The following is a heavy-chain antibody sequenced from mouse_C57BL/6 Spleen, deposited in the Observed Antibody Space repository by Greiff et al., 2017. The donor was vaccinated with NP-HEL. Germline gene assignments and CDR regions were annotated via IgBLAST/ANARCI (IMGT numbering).Heavy chain of an antibody. V-gene: IGHV1-82*01. CDR1: GYAFSSSW. Sequence: QVQLKESGPELVKPGASVKISCKASGYAFSSSWMNWVKQRPGKGLEWIGRIYPGDGDTNYNGKFKGKATLTADKSSSTAYMQLSSLTSEDSAVYFCAREKLCPFAYWGQGTLVTVSA. CDR3: AREKLCPFAY. CDR2: IYPGDGDT. J-gene: IGHJ3*01. D-gene: IGHD4-1*01.